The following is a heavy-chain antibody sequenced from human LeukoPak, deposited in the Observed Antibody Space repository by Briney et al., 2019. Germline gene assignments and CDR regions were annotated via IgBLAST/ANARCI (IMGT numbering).Heavy chain of an antibody. J-gene: IGHJ2*01. V-gene: IGHV4-59*01. CDR3: ARRALSVSTVRGVNWYFDL. CDR1: GGSISSYY. Sequence: SETLSLTCTVSGGSISSYYWSWIRQPPGKGLEWIGYIYYSGSTNYNPSLKSRVTISVDTSKNQFSLKLSSVTAADTAVFYCARRALSVSTVRGVNWYFDLWGRGTLVTVSS. CDR2: IYYSGST. D-gene: IGHD3-10*02.